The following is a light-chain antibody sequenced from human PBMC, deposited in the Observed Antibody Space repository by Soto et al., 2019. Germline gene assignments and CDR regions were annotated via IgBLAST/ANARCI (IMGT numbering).Light chain of an antibody. J-gene: IGLJ3*02. CDR2: EVT. V-gene: IGLV2-14*01. Sequence: QSALTQPASVSGSPGQSITISCTGTSSDVGSGNFVSWFQQHPGKAPNLMIYEVTNRPSGVSYRFSGSKSGNTASLTISGLQAEDEADYYCSSFTTTNTWVFGGGTKLTVL. CDR3: SSFTTTNTWV. CDR1: SSDVGSGNF.